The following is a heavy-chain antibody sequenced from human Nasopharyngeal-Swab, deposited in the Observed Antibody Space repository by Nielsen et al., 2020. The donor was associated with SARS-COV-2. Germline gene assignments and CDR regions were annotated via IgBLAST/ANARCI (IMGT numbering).Heavy chain of an antibody. CDR3: AKDHCSSTSCHSRYFDY. Sequence: GGSLRLSCAASGFTSSSYGMHWVRQAPGKGLEWVAVISYDGSNKYYADSVKGRFTISRDNSKNTLYLQMNSLRAEDTAVYYCAKDHCSSTSCHSRYFDYWGQGTLVTVSS. J-gene: IGHJ4*02. CDR1: GFTSSSYG. V-gene: IGHV3-30*18. D-gene: IGHD2-2*02. CDR2: ISYDGSNK.